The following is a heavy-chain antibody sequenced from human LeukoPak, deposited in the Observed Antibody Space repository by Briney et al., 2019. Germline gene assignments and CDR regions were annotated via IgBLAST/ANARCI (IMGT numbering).Heavy chain of an antibody. Sequence: GASVKVSCKASGYTFTGYYMHWVRQAPGQGLEWMGWINPNSGGTNYAQKFQGRVTMTRDTSISTAYMELSRLRSDDTAVYYCARVQWFGESRLDYWGQGTLVTVSS. CDR1: GYTFTGYY. CDR2: INPNSGGT. CDR3: ARVQWFGESRLDY. V-gene: IGHV1-2*02. D-gene: IGHD3-10*01. J-gene: IGHJ4*02.